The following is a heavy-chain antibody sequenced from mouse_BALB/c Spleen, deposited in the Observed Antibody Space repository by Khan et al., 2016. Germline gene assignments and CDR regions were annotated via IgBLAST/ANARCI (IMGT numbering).Heavy chain of an antibody. CDR3: ARLRWLLPYWYGDV. D-gene: IGHD2-3*01. Sequence: QIQLVQSGPELKKPGETVKISCKASGYTFTDYSMHWVKQAPGKGLKWMGWINTETGEPTYADDFKGRFAFSLETSASTAYLQINNLKNEDTATYFCARLRWLLPYWYGDVWGAGTTVTVSS. CDR2: INTETGEP. V-gene: IGHV9-2-1*01. CDR1: GYTFTDYS. J-gene: IGHJ1*01.